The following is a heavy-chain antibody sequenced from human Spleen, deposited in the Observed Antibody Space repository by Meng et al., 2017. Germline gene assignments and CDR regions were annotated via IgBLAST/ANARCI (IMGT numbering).Heavy chain of an antibody. V-gene: IGHV4-39*01. J-gene: IGHJ5*02. CDR3: VRSSGWVRTGFDP. CDR1: GGSISTSGYY. D-gene: IGHD6-19*01. Sequence: QPQLQESGPGLVKPSEALVLTCSVSGGSISTSGYYWGWIRQPPGKGLEWIGSIGHRGITYYTPSLKSRVTVSIDTSKSQFSLKLTSVTAADTAVYYCVRSSGWVRTGFDPWGQGTLVTVSS. CDR2: IGHRGIT.